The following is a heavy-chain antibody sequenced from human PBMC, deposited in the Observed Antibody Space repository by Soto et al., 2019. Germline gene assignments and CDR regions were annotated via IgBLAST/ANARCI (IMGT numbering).Heavy chain of an antibody. V-gene: IGHV4-30-2*01. J-gene: IGHJ6*02. Sequence: QLQLQESGSGLVQPSQTLSLTCTASGGSISTSDYSWTWIRQPPGGGLEGIGSIYQTGRTYVIPSLKSRVTMSLDKSKNHFSLNLTSVTAADTALYYCAREMTIFGVAPGGGVDVWGQGTTVTVSS. D-gene: IGHD3-3*01. CDR1: GGSISTSDYS. CDR2: IYQTGRT. CDR3: AREMTIFGVAPGGGVDV.